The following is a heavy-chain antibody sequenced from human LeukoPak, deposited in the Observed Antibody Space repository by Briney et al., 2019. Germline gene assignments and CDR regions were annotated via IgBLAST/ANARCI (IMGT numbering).Heavy chain of an antibody. V-gene: IGHV4-39*01. J-gene: IGHJ4*02. CDR2: IYYSGST. D-gene: IGHD6-19*01. Sequence: PSETLSLTCTVSGGSISSSSYYWGWIRQPPGTGLEWIGSIYYSGSTYYNPSLKSRVTISVDTSKNQFPLKLSSVTAADTAVYYCARHQSSGWYYFDYWGQGTLVTVSS. CDR1: GGSISSSSYY. CDR3: ARHQSSGWYYFDY.